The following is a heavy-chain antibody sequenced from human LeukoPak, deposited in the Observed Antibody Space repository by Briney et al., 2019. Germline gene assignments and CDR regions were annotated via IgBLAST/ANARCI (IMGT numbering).Heavy chain of an antibody. J-gene: IGHJ4*02. CDR3: AKRRASESYSVSYYLDY. CDR2: ISYDGSNT. CDR1: GFTFSSYA. Sequence: PGGSLRLSCAASGFTFSSYAMHWVRQAPGKGLEWVAVISYDGSNTYYADSVKGRFTISRDNSKNTLYLQMNSLRAEDTAVYYCAKRRASESYSVSYYLDYWGQGTLVTVSS. V-gene: IGHV3-30*18. D-gene: IGHD1-26*01.